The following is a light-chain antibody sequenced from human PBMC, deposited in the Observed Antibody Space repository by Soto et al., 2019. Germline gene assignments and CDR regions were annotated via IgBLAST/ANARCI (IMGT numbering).Light chain of an antibody. CDR2: GAS. Sequence: EIVLTQSPGTLALSRGERATLSGRASQSVSSRYLAWYQQTNGQAPRILIYGASSRATGIPDRFSGSGSWTDFTLTISSLEPEDFSVDYCQQYGSSPITFGQGTRLEIK. V-gene: IGKV3-20*01. CDR3: QQYGSSPIT. J-gene: IGKJ5*01. CDR1: QSVSSRY.